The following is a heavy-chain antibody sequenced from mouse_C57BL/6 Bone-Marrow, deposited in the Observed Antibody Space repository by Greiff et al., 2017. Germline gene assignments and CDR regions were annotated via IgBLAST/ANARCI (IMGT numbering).Heavy chain of an antibody. CDR2: IDPENGDT. J-gene: IGHJ1*03. CDR3: TISYDGYPHWYFDV. D-gene: IGHD2-3*01. V-gene: IGHV14-4*01. Sequence: DVQLVESGAELVRPGASVKLSCTASGFNIKVDYMHWVKQRPEQGLEWIGWIDPENGDTEYASKFQGKATITADTSSNTAYLQLSSLTSEDTAVYYCTISYDGYPHWYFDVWGTGTTVTVSS. CDR1: GFNIKVDY.